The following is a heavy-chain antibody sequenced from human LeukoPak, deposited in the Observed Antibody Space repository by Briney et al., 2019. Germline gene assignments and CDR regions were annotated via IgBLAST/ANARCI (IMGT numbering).Heavy chain of an antibody. V-gene: IGHV1-3*01. J-gene: IGHJ4*02. CDR1: GYTFITSS. CDR2: ITVASGNT. CDR3: VGGSLGY. Sequence: GASVKVSCKTLGYTFITSSIYWVRQAPGQRLEWLGWITVASGNTRYSENLQGRVTLTRDTSANTAYMGLHNLKFEDTAVYYCVGGSLGYWGQGTLVTVSP.